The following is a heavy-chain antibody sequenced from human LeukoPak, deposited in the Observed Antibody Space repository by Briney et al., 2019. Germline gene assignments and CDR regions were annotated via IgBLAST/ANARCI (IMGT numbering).Heavy chain of an antibody. V-gene: IGHV4-39*01. J-gene: IGHJ5*02. CDR1: GGSISSSSYY. CDR3: ARQETTLVNWFDP. Sequence: SETLSLTCTVSGGSISSSSYYWGWIRQPPGKGLEWIGSIYYSGSTYYNPSLKSRVTISVDTSKNQFSLKLSSVTAADTAVYYCARQETTLVNWFDPWGQGTLVTVSS. CDR2: IYYSGST. D-gene: IGHD2-15*01.